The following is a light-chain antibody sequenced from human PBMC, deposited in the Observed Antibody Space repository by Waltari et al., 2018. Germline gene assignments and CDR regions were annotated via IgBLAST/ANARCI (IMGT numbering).Light chain of an antibody. CDR3: QQYDNYWT. V-gene: IGKV1-5*03. CDR1: QSITNW. Sequence: DLQMTQSPPTLSASVGDRVTITCRASQSITNWLAWYQQKPGKAPKLLIYRASNLESGVPSRFSGSGSGTEFTLTISSLQPDDFATYYCQQYDNYWTFGQGTKVEIK. J-gene: IGKJ1*01. CDR2: RAS.